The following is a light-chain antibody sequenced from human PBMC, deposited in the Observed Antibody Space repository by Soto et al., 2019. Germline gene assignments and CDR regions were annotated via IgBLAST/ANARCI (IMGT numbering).Light chain of an antibody. Sequence: QSALTQPASVSGSPGQSITIYCTGTRSDVGGYKYVSWYQQHPGKVPKLMIYEVSNRPSGVSNRFSGSKSGNTASLTIPGLQAEDEADYYCSSYTSSSTLWVFGGGTKVTVL. CDR2: EVS. CDR3: SSYTSSSTLWV. V-gene: IGLV2-14*01. CDR1: RSDVGGYKY. J-gene: IGLJ3*02.